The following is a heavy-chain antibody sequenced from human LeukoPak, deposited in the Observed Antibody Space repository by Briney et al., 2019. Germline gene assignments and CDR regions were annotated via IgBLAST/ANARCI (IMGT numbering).Heavy chain of an antibody. CDR3: ARGNAYGDCCSGTFDS. CDR2: IYYSGST. D-gene: IGHD4-17*01. V-gene: IGHV4-30-4*01. CDR1: GGSISSGEYY. Sequence: SQTLSLTCTVSGGSISSGEYYWSWIRQPPGKGLEWVGYIYYSGSTYYNPSLESRLSISIDTSKSQFSLKLTSVTAADTAVYYCARGNAYGDCCSGTFDSWGQGNLVTVSS. J-gene: IGHJ4*02.